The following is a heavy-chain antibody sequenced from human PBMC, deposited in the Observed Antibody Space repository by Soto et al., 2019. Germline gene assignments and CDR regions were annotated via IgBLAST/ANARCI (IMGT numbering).Heavy chain of an antibody. D-gene: IGHD3-16*01. J-gene: IGHJ4*02. CDR1: GFTFRSYV. CDR2: TSYDGSNN. V-gene: IGHV3-33*05. CDR3: ARWGTTGGLDG. Sequence: QVQLVESGGGVVQPGTSLRLSCVGSGFTFRSYVIHWVRQAPGKGLAWVALTSYDGSNNFYGDSVKGRFTISRHNSRNTMELQMDSIRFEDTALYYGARWGTTGGLDGWGQGTLVYVSS.